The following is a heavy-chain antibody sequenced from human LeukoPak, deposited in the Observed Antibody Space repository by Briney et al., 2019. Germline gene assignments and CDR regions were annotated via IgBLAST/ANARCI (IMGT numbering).Heavy chain of an antibody. CDR1: GFTFSSYA. CDR2: ISYDGSNK. D-gene: IGHD3/OR15-3a*01. Sequence: GGSLRLSCAASGFTFSSYAMHWVRQAPGKGLEWVAVISYDGSNKYYADSVKGRFTISRDNSKNTLYLQMNNLRAEDTAVYYCARSEQFFDLAQFDYWGQGTLVTVSS. V-gene: IGHV3-30-3*01. J-gene: IGHJ4*02. CDR3: ARSEQFFDLAQFDY.